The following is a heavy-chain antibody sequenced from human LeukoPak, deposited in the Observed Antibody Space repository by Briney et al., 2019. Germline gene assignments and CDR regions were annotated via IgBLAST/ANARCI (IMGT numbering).Heavy chain of an antibody. CDR2: IYYSGST. D-gene: IGHD5-18*01. V-gene: IGHV4-31*03. J-gene: IGHJ6*02. CDR1: GGSISSGGYS. Sequence: SQTLSLACTVSGGSISSGGYSWSWIRQHPGKGLEWIGYIYYSGSTYYNPSLKSRVTISVDTSKNQFSLKLSSVTAADTAVYYCARDRRYSYGPDYYYYGMDVWGQGTTVTVSS. CDR3: ARDRRYSYGPDYYYYGMDV.